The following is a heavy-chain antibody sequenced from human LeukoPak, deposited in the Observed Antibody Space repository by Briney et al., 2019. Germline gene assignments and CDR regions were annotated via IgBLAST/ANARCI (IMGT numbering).Heavy chain of an antibody. D-gene: IGHD3-16*01. V-gene: IGHV4-34*01. Sequence: PSETLSLTCAVYGGSSSGYYWSWIRQPPGKGLEWIGEINHSGSTNYNPSLKSRVTISVDTSKNQFSLKLSSVTAADTAVYYCARGPGGGVPFDYWGQGTLVTVSS. CDR1: GGSSSGYY. CDR2: INHSGST. J-gene: IGHJ4*02. CDR3: ARGPGGGVPFDY.